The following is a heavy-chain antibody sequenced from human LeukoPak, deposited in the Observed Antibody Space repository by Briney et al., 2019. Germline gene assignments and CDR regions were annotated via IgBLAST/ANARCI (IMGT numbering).Heavy chain of an antibody. D-gene: IGHD2-2*01. CDR1: GFSFVKSG. V-gene: IGHV3-30*18. J-gene: IGHJ6*02. Sequence: GRSLSLSCAASGFSFVKSGMHWVRQAPGKGLEWVALISYDGNNRHYADSVKGRFTISRDDSESTMYLQIDSLRPEDTAVYYCAKDNEICASSSCYSGYYAMDVWGQGTTVIVSS. CDR2: ISYDGNNR. CDR3: AKDNEICASSSCYSGYYAMDV.